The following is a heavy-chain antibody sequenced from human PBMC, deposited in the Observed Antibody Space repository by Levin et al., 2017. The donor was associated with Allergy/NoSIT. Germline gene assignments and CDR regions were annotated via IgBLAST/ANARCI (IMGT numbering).Heavy chain of an antibody. CDR3: ARGEVGAITHFDH. V-gene: IGHV3-21*01. J-gene: IGHJ4*02. CDR2: IISSSSYI. Sequence: GGSLRLSCAASGFTFSSYSMNWVRQAPGKGLEWVSSIISSSSYIYYADSVKGRFTISRDNAKNSLYLQLNRLRVEDTAVYYCARGEVGAITHFDHWGQGTLVTVSS. CDR1: GFTFSSYS. D-gene: IGHD1-26*01.